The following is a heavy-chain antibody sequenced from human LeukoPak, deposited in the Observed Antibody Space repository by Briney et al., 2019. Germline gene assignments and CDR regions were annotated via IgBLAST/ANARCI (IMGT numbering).Heavy chain of an antibody. CDR2: FDSEDGET. CDR3: ATDPVGYCSSVSCYSVDY. D-gene: IGHD2-2*01. Sequence: ASVKVSCKVSGFTLTELSMHGLRQAPGKGLEWMGGFDSEDGETIYAQKFQGRVTMTEDTSTDTAYLELSSLRSEDTAVYYCATDPVGYCSSVSCYSVDYWGQGTLVTVSS. J-gene: IGHJ4*02. CDR1: GFTLTELS. V-gene: IGHV1-24*01.